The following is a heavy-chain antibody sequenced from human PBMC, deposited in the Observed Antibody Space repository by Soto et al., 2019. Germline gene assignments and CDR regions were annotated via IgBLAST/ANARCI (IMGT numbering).Heavy chain of an antibody. Sequence: PGGSLRLSCAASGFTFDDYGMSWVRQAPGKGLEWVSGINWNGGSTGYADSVKGRFTISRDNAKNSLYLQMNSLRAEDTALYYCARTTPAALLGYYYCYGMDVWGQGTTVTVSS. D-gene: IGHD6-13*01. J-gene: IGHJ6*02. V-gene: IGHV3-20*04. CDR3: ARTTPAALLGYYYCYGMDV. CDR1: GFTFDDYG. CDR2: INWNGGST.